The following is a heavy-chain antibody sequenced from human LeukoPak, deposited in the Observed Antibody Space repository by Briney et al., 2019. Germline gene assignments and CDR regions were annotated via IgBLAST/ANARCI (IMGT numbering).Heavy chain of an antibody. J-gene: IGHJ5*02. D-gene: IGHD2-2*01. V-gene: IGHV3-30-3*01. Sequence: PGRSLRLSCAASGFTFSSYAMHWVRQAPGKGLEWVAVISYDGSNKYYADFVKGRFTISRDNSKNTLYLQMNSLRAEDTAVYYCAREGVVVPAGIGDWFDPWGQGTLVTVSS. CDR1: GFTFSSYA. CDR2: ISYDGSNK. CDR3: AREGVVVPAGIGDWFDP.